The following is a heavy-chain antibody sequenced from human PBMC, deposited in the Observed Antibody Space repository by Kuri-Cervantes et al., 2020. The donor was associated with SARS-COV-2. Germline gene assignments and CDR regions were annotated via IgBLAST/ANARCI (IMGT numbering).Heavy chain of an antibody. CDR2: ISSSSSYI. CDR1: GFSFSSYS. CDR3: AREYSSSWYARPDYYYGMDV. J-gene: IGHJ6*02. V-gene: IGHV3-21*01. D-gene: IGHD6-13*01. Sequence: ETLSLTCAASGFSFSSYSMNWVRQAPGKGLEWVSSISSSSSYIYYADSVKGRFTISRDNAKNSLYLQMNSLRAEDTAVYYCAREYSSSWYARPDYYYGMDVWGQGTTVTVSS.